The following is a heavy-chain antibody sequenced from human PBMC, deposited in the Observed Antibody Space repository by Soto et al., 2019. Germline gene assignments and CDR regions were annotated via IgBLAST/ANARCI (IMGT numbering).Heavy chain of an antibody. D-gene: IGHD6-6*01. CDR1: GGTFSSYA. CDR3: ARAYSSSSLVYGMDV. Sequence: QVQLVQSGAEVKKPGSSVKVSCKASGGTFSSYAISWVRQAPGQGLEWMGGIIPIFGTANYAQKFKGRVTITAAESTSTAYMEMSSLRSEATAVYYCARAYSSSSLVYGMDVWGQGTTVTVSS. V-gene: IGHV1-69*01. CDR2: IIPIFGTA. J-gene: IGHJ6*02.